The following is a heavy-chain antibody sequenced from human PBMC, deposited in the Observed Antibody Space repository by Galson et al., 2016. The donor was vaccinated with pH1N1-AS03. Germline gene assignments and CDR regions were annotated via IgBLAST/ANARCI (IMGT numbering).Heavy chain of an antibody. CDR3: AICDVSCQHSTLDY. Sequence: SLRLSCAASGFIFSGNSMSWVRQAPGKGLEWVAAISPTGETTPYADSVKGRFIISRDNSKNTLFLEMDSLRAEDTAVYYCAICDVSCQHSTLDYWGQGTLVTVSS. J-gene: IGHJ4*02. V-gene: IGHV3-23*01. D-gene: IGHD2-2*01. CDR2: ISPTGETT. CDR1: GFIFSGNS.